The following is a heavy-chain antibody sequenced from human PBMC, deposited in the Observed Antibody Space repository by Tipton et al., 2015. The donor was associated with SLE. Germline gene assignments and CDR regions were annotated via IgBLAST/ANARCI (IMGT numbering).Heavy chain of an antibody. D-gene: IGHD1-26*01. J-gene: IGHJ6*03. CDR1: GASISSYS. CDR2: IYYSGST. Sequence: TLSLTCTVSGASISSYSWSWIRQPPGKGLEWIGYIYYSGSTNYNPSLKSRVTISLDASKNQFSLKLSSVTAADTAVYYCARDSVGLVDNYHYYYMDVWGKGTTVTISS. CDR3: ARDSVGLVDNYHYYYMDV. V-gene: IGHV4-59*12.